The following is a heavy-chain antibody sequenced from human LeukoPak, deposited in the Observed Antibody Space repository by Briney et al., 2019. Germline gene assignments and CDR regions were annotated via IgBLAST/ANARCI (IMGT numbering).Heavy chain of an antibody. J-gene: IGHJ4*02. V-gene: IGHV1-18*04. CDR2: ISTHTGDT. D-gene: IGHD5-18*01. CDR1: GYTFTICG. CDR3: ARDRRLSVDIAMAPFDY. Sequence: ASVKVSCKASGYTFTICGITWVRQAPGQGLEWMGWISTHTGDTNYAQKLQARVTMTTDTSTSTAYMGLRSLRSDDTAVYYCARDRRLSVDIAMAPFDYWGQGTLVTVSS.